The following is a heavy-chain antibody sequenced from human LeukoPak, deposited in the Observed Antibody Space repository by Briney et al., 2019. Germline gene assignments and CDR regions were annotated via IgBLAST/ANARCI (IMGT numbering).Heavy chain of an antibody. CDR2: ISNDGRTK. CDR1: GFTVSNNY. CDR3: AKRDY. V-gene: IGHV3-30*18. J-gene: IGHJ4*02. Sequence: PGGSLRLSCAASGFTVSNNYMSWVRQAPGKGLEWVAVISNDGRTKYYADSVKGRFTISRDNSKNTLYLQMNSLRAEGTAVYYCAKRDYWGQGTLVTVSS.